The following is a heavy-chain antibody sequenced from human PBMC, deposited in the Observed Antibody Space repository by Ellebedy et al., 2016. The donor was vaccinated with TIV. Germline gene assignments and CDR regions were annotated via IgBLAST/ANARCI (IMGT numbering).Heavy chain of an antibody. J-gene: IGHJ3*02. CDR1: GFTFNIYA. Sequence: GESLKISCAASGFTFNIYALHWVRQAPGKGLDWVAVISSDGSYTYYADSVKGRFTISRDNSKNTLYLQMNSLRAEDTAVYYCAKSPRDDYGGNSGFDAFDIWGQGTMVTVSS. V-gene: IGHV3-30-3*02. CDR3: AKSPRDDYGGNSGFDAFDI. D-gene: IGHD4-23*01. CDR2: ISSDGSYT.